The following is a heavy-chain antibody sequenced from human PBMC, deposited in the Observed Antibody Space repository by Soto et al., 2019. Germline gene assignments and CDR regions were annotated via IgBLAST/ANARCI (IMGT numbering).Heavy chain of an antibody. Sequence: SGPTLVNPTQTRTLTCTFSGFSLRTTGVGVGWIRQPPGKALEWLALIDWDDDKYYSTSLKTRLTISKDTSKNQVVLTMTNMDPVDTATYYCARTPYYYDSSGYWTDYYYGMDVWGQGTTVTVSS. CDR3: ARTPYYYDSSGYWTDYYYGMDV. D-gene: IGHD3-22*01. CDR1: GFSLRTTGVG. CDR2: IDWDDDK. V-gene: IGHV2-70*01. J-gene: IGHJ6*02.